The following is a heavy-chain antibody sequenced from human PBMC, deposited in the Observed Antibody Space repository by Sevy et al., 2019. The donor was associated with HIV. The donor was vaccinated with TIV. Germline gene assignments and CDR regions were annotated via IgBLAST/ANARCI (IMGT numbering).Heavy chain of an antibody. CDR2: ISRSRVYI. V-gene: IGHV3-21*01. J-gene: IGHJ4*02. CDR1: GFTFTSYS. D-gene: IGHD3-22*01. CDR3: ARGSSDLEGDY. Sequence: GRSLRLSCAASGFTFTSYSMNWVRQAPGKGLEWVSSISRSRVYIYYADSVKGRFTISRDNTKNSLFLQMNSLRAEDTAVYYCARGSSDLEGDYWGQGTLVTVSS.